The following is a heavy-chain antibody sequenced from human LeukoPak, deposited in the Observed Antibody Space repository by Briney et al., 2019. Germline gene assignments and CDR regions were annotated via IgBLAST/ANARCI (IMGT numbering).Heavy chain of an antibody. CDR1: GFTFDDYG. Sequence: WSGGSLRLSCAASGFTFDDYGMSWVRQAPGKGLEWVSGLNWKGDSTGYADSVKGRFTISRDNAKNSLYLQMNSLRAEDTALYYCASTNYYDSSGGYWGQGTLVTVSS. D-gene: IGHD3-22*01. J-gene: IGHJ4*02. V-gene: IGHV3-20*04. CDR2: LNWKGDST. CDR3: ASTNYYDSSGGY.